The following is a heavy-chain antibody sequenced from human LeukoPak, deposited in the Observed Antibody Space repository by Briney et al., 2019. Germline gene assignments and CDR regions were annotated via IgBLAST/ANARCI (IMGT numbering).Heavy chain of an antibody. J-gene: IGHJ3*02. Sequence: KASETLSLTCTVSGYSISSGYYWGWIRQPPGKGLEWIGSIYHSGSTYYNPSLKSRVTISVDTSKNQFSLKLSSVTAADTAVYYCARSLYYYGSDSFDIWGQGTMVTVSS. CDR2: IYHSGST. D-gene: IGHD3-10*01. CDR3: ARSLYYYGSDSFDI. V-gene: IGHV4-38-2*02. CDR1: GYSISSGYY.